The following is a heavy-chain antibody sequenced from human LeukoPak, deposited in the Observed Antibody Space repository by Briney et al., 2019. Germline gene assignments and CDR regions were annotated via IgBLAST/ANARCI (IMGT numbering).Heavy chain of an antibody. J-gene: IGHJ3*02. CDR3: ARDTQKGWRHGRTGAFDI. Sequence: SVKLSCTASGGTFSSYAISWVRQAPGQGLEWMGGIIAIFGTANYAQKFQGRVTITTDESTSTAYMELSSLRSEDTAVYYCARDTQKGWRHGRTGAFDIWGQGTMVTVSS. CDR1: GGTFSSYA. CDR2: IIAIFGTA. D-gene: IGHD5-24*01. V-gene: IGHV1-69*05.